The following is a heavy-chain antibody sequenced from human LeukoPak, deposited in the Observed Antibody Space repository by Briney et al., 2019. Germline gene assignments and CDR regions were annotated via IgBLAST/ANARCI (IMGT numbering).Heavy chain of an antibody. J-gene: IGHJ4*02. CDR1: GGSFSGYY. CDR3: ARDRTGPIDY. CDR2: INHSGST. Sequence: SETLSLTCAVYGGSFSGYYWTWIRQPPGKGLEWIGEINHSGSTNYNPSLKSRVTILVDTSKNQFSLKLSSVTAADTAVYYCARDRTGPIDYWGQGTLVTVSS. V-gene: IGHV4-34*01.